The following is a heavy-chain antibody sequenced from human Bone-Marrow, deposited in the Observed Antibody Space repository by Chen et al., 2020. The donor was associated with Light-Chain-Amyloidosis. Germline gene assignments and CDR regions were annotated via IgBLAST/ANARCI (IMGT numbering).Heavy chain of an antibody. CDR1: GYTFPNYW. J-gene: IGHJ4*02. Sequence: EVQLEQSGPEVKKPGESLKISCKGSGYTFPNYWIGWVRQMPGKGLEWMGVSYPDDSDARYRPSFEGQVTSSADKSITTAYLQWRSLKASDTAMYYCARRRDGYNFDYWGQGTLVTVSS. D-gene: IGHD5-12*01. V-gene: IGHV5-51*01. CDR2: SYPDDSDA. CDR3: ARRRDGYNFDY.